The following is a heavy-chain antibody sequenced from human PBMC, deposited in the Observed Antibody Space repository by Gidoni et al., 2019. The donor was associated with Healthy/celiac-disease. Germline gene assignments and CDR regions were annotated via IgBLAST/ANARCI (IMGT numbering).Heavy chain of an antibody. J-gene: IGHJ3*02. D-gene: IGHD3-10*01. Sequence: QVQLVQSGAEVKKPGSSVKVSCKASGGTFSSYAISWVRQAPGQGLEWMGGIIPIFGTANYAQKFQGRVTITADESTSTAYMELSSLRSEDTAVYYCARERSYYGSGSYRGHAFDIWGQGTMVTVSS. CDR2: IIPIFGTA. V-gene: IGHV1-69*01. CDR3: ARERSYYGSGSYRGHAFDI. CDR1: GGTFSSYA.